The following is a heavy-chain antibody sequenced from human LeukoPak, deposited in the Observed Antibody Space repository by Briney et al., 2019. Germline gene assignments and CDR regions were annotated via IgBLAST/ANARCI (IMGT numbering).Heavy chain of an antibody. CDR3: AREMAAAGTYYYYYGMDV. CDR1: GGTFISYA. V-gene: IGHV1-69*13. CDR2: IIPIFGTA. D-gene: IGHD6-13*01. J-gene: IGHJ6*02. Sequence: ASVKVSCKASGGTFISYAISWVRQAPGQGLEWMGGIIPIFGTANYAQKFQGRVTITADESTSTAYMELSSLRSEDTAVYYCAREMAAAGTYYYYYGMDVWGQGTTVTVSS.